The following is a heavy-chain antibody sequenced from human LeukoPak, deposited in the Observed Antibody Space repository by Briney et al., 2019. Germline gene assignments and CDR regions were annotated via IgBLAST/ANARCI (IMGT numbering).Heavy chain of an antibody. D-gene: IGHD2/OR15-2a*01. V-gene: IGHV4-39*01. Sequence: SETLSLTCTVSVGSTLISTYYWAWIRQPPGKGLKWFGSIYYSGSTYYTPSVKSRFTISVDKSKNTFSLKMSSVTAADTAVYSCARNSSMTSTFNPWGQGTLVTVSS. J-gene: IGHJ5*02. CDR1: VGSTLISTYY. CDR2: IYYSGST. CDR3: ARNSSMTSTFNP.